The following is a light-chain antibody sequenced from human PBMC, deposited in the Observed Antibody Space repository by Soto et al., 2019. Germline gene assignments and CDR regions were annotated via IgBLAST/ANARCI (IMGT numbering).Light chain of an antibody. CDR3: SSYTTNITPVV. Sequence: QSALTQPASVSGSPGQSITISCTGTSGDIGGYNYVSWYQQHPGKAPKLLISEVTNRPSGVSNRFSGSKSGNTDSLTISGRQAEDEADYYCSSYTTNITPVVFGGGTKLTVL. V-gene: IGLV2-14*01. J-gene: IGLJ2*01. CDR1: SGDIGGYNY. CDR2: EVT.